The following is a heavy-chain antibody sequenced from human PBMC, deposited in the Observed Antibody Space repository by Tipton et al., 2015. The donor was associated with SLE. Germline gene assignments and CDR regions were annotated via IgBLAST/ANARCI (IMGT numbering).Heavy chain of an antibody. CDR3: ARDKVPAARYNWFDP. J-gene: IGHJ5*02. D-gene: IGHD2-2*01. CDR1: GFTFSSYA. V-gene: IGHV3-23*01. Sequence: SLRLSCAASGFTFSSYAMSWVRQAPGKGLEWVSAISGSGGSTYYADSVKGRFTISRDNSKNTLYLQMNSLRAEDTAVYYCARDKVPAARYNWFDPWGQGTLVTVSS. CDR2: ISGSGGST.